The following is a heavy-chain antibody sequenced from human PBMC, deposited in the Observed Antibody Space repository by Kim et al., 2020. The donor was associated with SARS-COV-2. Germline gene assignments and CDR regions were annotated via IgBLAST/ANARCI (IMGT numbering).Heavy chain of an antibody. CDR2: IYYSGST. J-gene: IGHJ4*02. CDR3: ARLRRHWLSNFDY. CDR1: GGSISSSSYY. V-gene: IGHV4-39*07. Sequence: SETLSLTCTVSGGSISSSSYYWGWIRQPPGKGLEWIGSIYYSGSTYYNPSLKSRFTISVDTSKNQFSLKLSSVTAADTAVYYCARLRRHWLSNFDYWGQGTLVTVSA. D-gene: IGHD3-9*01.